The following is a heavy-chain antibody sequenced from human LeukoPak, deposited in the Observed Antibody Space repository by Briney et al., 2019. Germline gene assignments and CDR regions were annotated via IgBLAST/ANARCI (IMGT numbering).Heavy chain of an antibody. CDR2: INPSGGST. CDR1: GYTLTSNY. D-gene: IGHD2-21*02. CDR3: AKGRSDFFAYYYYLDV. Sequence: ASVKVSCKASGYTLTSNYIHWVRQAPGQGLEWMGIINPSGGSTTYAQKFQGRATMTRDTSTSTVYMELTSLRSEDTAVYYCAKGRSDFFAYYYYLDVWGKGTTVTVSS. V-gene: IGHV1-46*03. J-gene: IGHJ6*03.